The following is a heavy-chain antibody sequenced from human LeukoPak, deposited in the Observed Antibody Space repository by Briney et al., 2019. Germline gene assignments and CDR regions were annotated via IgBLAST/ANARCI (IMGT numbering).Heavy chain of an antibody. D-gene: IGHD3-3*01. CDR2: NSNYNGDI. Sequence: GASVKVSCRTSGYTFSSSGITWVRQAPGQGLDWMGWNSNYNGDIKYAKNLQGRVTLTADTATTTAYMELRSLRSDDTAMYYCAKLKYGVNVFDVWGQGTMVIVSS. V-gene: IGHV1-18*04. J-gene: IGHJ3*01. CDR1: GYTFSSSG. CDR3: AKLKYGVNVFDV.